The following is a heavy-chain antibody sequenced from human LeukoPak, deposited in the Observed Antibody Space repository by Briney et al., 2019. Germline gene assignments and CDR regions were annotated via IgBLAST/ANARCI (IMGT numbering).Heavy chain of an antibody. CDR1: GFTFSSYA. J-gene: IGHJ5*02. V-gene: IGHV3-23*01. CDR3: AKSSVVVVAATFIWFDP. CDR2: ISGSGGST. Sequence: GGSLRLSCAASGFTFSSYAMSWVRQAPGKWLEWVSAISGSGGSTYYADSVKGRFTISRDNSKNALYLQMNSLRAEDTAVYYCAKSSVVVVAATFIWFDPWGQGTLVTVSS. D-gene: IGHD2-15*01.